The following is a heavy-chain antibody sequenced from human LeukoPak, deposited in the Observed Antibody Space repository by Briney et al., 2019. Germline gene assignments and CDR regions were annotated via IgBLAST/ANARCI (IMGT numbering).Heavy chain of an antibody. CDR3: AKDRRKGSTRRPLPADY. V-gene: IGHV3-30*18. CDR1: GFTFSSYG. CDR2: ISYDGSNK. D-gene: IGHD1-1*01. Sequence: GRSPRLSCAASGFTFSSYGMHWVRQAPGKGLEWVAVISYDGSNKYYADSVKGRFTISRDNSKNTLYLQMNSLRAEDTAVYYCAKDRRKGSTRRPLPADYWGQGTLVTVSS. J-gene: IGHJ4*02.